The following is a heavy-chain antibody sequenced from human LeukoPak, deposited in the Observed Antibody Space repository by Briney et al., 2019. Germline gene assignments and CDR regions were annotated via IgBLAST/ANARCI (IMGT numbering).Heavy chain of an antibody. V-gene: IGHV3-48*03. J-gene: IGHJ4*02. D-gene: IGHD2-8*01. CDR1: GFTFSSYE. CDR3: ARGLSVYARTLYYFDS. Sequence: GGSLRLSCAASGFTFSSYEMNWVRQAPGKGLEWVSYISTSGRTIYCADSVKGRFTISRDNAQNSLYLQMNSLRAEDTAVYYCARGLSVYARTLYYFDSWGQGTLVTVSS. CDR2: ISTSGRTI.